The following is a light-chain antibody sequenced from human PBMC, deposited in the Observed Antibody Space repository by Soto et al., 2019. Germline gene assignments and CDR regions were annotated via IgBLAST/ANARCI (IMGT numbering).Light chain of an antibody. CDR3: QQYYGAPLT. CDR2: WAS. V-gene: IGKV4-1*01. CDR1: QNVLSSSNNRNF. J-gene: IGKJ4*01. Sequence: DIVMTQSPDSLAVSLGERATINCKSSQNVLSSSNNRNFLAWYQQKPRQPPKLLISWASTRASGVPDRFSGSGSGTDFTLTISTLQAEDVAVYYCQQYYGAPLTFGGGTKVEIK.